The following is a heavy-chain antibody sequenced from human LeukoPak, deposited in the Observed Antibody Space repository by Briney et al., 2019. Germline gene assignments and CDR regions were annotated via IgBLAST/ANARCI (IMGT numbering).Heavy chain of an antibody. Sequence: PGRSLRLSCAASGFTFSSYTMNWVRQAPGKGLEWVSSISSNSNYIYYADSVKGRFTVYRDNAKNSLYLQMNSLRAEDTAVYYCARIQYYGSGNKKYYMDVWGKGTTVTVSS. J-gene: IGHJ6*03. D-gene: IGHD3-10*01. CDR2: ISSNSNYI. V-gene: IGHV3-21*01. CDR3: ARIQYYGSGNKKYYMDV. CDR1: GFTFSSYT.